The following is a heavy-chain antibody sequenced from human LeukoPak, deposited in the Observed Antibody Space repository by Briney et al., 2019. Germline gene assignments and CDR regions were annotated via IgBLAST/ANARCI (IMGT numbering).Heavy chain of an antibody. J-gene: IGHJ3*02. CDR2: LYYSGST. V-gene: IGHV4-59*12. CDR1: DGSISSYY. Sequence: SETLSLTCTVSDGSISSYYWSWIRQPPGKGLEWIGSLYYSGSTYYNPSLKGRVTISIDTSRNQFSLKLTSVTAADTAVYYCARDSFRRSSTGSFDIWGQGTMVTVSS. CDR3: ARDSFRRSSTGSFDI. D-gene: IGHD3-22*01.